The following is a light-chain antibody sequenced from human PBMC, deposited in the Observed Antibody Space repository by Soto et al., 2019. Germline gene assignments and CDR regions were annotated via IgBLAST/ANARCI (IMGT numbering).Light chain of an antibody. Sequence: DLQMTQSPSSLSASVGDRVTITCRASQGINNYLAWYQQKPWKVPKLLIYAASTLQSGVPSRFSGSGSGTDFTLTISNLQPEDVATYYCPRYNRAPWTFGQGTKVEIK. CDR1: QGINNY. CDR3: PRYNRAPWT. J-gene: IGKJ1*01. V-gene: IGKV1-27*01. CDR2: AAS.